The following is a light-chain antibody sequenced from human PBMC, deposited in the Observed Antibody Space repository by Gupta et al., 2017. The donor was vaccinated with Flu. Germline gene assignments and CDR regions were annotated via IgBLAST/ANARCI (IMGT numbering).Light chain of an antibody. CDR1: QSVGWW. CDR3: QEDCSHYA. Sequence: SPSHMPATVGDRGTSSCRDSQSVGWWLEWEQQKPVQAPKLIIYKASIGKRGATSRFSGSGEGKDFTRTSDSLQYDDCAYYRGQEDCSHYAFGEGTKVEI. CDR2: KAS. V-gene: IGKV1-5*03. J-gene: IGKJ2*01.